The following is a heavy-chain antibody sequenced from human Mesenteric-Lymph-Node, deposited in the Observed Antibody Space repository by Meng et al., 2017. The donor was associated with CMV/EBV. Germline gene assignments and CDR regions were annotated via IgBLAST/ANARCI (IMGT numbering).Heavy chain of an antibody. V-gene: IGHV3-7*03. J-gene: IGHJ4*02. CDR2: INQDGRIK. CDR3: ATPPARMLDY. D-gene: IGHD1-14*01. Sequence: GGSLRLSCVASGFTFSTYWMTWVRQVPGKGLEWVANINQDGRIKQYVGSVEGRFTISRDNAKNSLFLQMNILRAEDTAIYYCATPPARMLDYWGQGELVTVSS. CDR1: GFTFSTYW.